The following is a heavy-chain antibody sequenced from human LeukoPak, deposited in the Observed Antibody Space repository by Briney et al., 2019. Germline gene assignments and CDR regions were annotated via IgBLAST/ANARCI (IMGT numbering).Heavy chain of an antibody. J-gene: IGHJ5*02. D-gene: IGHD2-2*01. CDR2: ISAYNGNT. V-gene: IGHV1-18*01. CDR1: GYTFTSYG. Sequence: ASVKVSCKASGYTFTSYGISWVRQAPGQGLEWMGWISAYNGNTNYAQKLQGRVTMTTDTSTSTAYMELRSLRSDDTAVYYCARDLRYCSSTSCSTRGWFDPWGQGTLVTVSS. CDR3: ARDLRYCSSTSCSTRGWFDP.